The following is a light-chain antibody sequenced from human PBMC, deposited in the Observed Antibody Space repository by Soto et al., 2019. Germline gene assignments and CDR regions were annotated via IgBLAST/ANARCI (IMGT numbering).Light chain of an antibody. CDR1: SSNIGNNY. CDR3: GTWDSSLINYV. CDR2: DNN. Sequence: SVLTQPPSVSAAPGQKGTISCSGSSSNIGNNYVSWYQQLPGTAPKLLIYDNNKRPSGTPDRFSGSKSGASATLGITGLQTGDEADYYCGTWDSSLINYVFGTGTKVPVL. V-gene: IGLV1-51*01. J-gene: IGLJ1*01.